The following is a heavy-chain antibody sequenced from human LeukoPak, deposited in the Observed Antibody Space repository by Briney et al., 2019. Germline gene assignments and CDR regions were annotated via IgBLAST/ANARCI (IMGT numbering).Heavy chain of an antibody. CDR1: GFTLSTYW. J-gene: IGHJ2*01. CDR2: ISSDGSSP. V-gene: IGHV3-74*01. D-gene: IGHD2-15*01. Sequence: GGSLRLSCAASGFTLSTYWMHWVRQVPGKGLVWISRISSDGSSPNYVGSVKGRFTMSRDNANNTLYLQMNSLRAEDTAVYYCARSGGQGYFDLWGRGTLVTVSS. CDR3: ARSGGQGYFDL.